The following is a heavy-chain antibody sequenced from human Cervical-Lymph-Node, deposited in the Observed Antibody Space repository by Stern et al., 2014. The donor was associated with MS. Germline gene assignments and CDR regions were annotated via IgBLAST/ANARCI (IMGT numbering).Heavy chain of an antibody. D-gene: IGHD3-16*02. CDR1: GFSLSTSGVG. V-gene: IGHV2-5*01. Sequence: QVTLKESGPTLVKPTQTLTLTCTFSGFSLSTSGVGVGWIRQSPGQALEGLVLIYWYDDKRYSPSLESRLTITKDTSKNQVVLTMTNMDPVDTATYYCAHRRYDHIWGSYHSFGFWGQGTLVTVSS. J-gene: IGHJ4*02. CDR3: AHRRYDHIWGSYHSFGF. CDR2: IYWYDDK.